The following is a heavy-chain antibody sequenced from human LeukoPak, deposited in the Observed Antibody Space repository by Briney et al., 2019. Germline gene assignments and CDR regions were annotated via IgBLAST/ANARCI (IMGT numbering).Heavy chain of an antibody. D-gene: IGHD6-19*01. J-gene: IGHJ5*02. V-gene: IGHV3-30*18. CDR1: GFTFSSYG. CDR2: ISYDGSNK. Sequence: GGSLRLSCAASGFTFSSYGMHWVRQAPGKGLERVAVISYDGSNKYYADSVKGRFTISRDNPKNTLYLQMNSLRAEDTAVYYCAKDLSSGSFDPWGQGTLVTVSS. CDR3: AKDLSSGSFDP.